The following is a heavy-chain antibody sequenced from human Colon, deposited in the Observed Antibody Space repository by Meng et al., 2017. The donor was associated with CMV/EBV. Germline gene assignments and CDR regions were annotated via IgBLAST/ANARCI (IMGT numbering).Heavy chain of an antibody. J-gene: IGHJ4*02. V-gene: IGHV1-2*02. CDR2: ISTSRGDT. Sequence: ASVKVSCKASGYTFTHYAVHWVRQAPGQGLEWVGWISTSRGDTNSAQKFQGRVTMTMDTSISTAYMELSSLRSDDTAVYYCARRPVAVSEGWDYWGQGTRVTVSS. CDR1: GYTFTHYA. CDR3: ARRPVAVSEGWDY. D-gene: IGHD2-8*02.